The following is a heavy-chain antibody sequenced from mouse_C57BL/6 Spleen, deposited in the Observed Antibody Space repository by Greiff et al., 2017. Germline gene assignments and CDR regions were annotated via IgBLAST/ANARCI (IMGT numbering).Heavy chain of an antibody. V-gene: IGHV1-69*01. J-gene: IGHJ3*01. D-gene: IGHD2-5*01. CDR3: ARRSNYEWFAY. Sequence: VQLQQPGAELVMPGASVKLSCKASGYTFTSYWMHWVKQRPGQGLEWIGEIDPSDSYTNYNQKFKGKSTLTVDKSSSTAYMQLSSLTSEDSAVYYCARRSNYEWFAYWGQGTLVTVSA. CDR1: GYTFTSYW. CDR2: IDPSDSYT.